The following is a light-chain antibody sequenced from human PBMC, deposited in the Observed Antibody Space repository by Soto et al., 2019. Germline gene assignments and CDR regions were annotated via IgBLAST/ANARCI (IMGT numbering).Light chain of an antibody. J-gene: IGLJ3*02. V-gene: IGLV1-44*01. CDR2: NNY. CDR1: NSNIGTNS. CDR3: AAWDDSLNGQV. Sequence: QPVLTQPPSASGTPGQRVTISCSGSNSNIGTNSVNWYQHLPGTAPKLLVYNNYARPSGVPDRFSASKSGTSASLAISGLQSEDEADYYCAAWDDSLNGQVFGGGTKLTVL.